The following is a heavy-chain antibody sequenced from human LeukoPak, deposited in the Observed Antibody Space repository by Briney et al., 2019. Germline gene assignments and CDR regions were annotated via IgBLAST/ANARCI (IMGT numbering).Heavy chain of an antibody. CDR2: INPNSGGT. D-gene: IGHD5-12*01. J-gene: IGHJ4*02. V-gene: IGHV1-2*02. CDR1: GYTFTGYY. CDR3: ARLAGIVATIDPFDY. Sequence: GASVKVSCKASGYTFTGYYMHWVRQAPGQGLEWMGWINPNSGGTNYAQKFQGRVTMTRDTSISTAYMELSRLRSDDTAVYYCARLAGIVATIDPFDYWGQGTLVTVSS.